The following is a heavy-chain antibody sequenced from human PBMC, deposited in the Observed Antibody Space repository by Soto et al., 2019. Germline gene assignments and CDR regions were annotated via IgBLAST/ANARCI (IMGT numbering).Heavy chain of an antibody. CDR2: MSYGGST. CDR1: GGSISSYY. Sequence: SETLSLTCAVYGGSISSYYWSWIRQPPGKGLEWIGYMSYGGSTSYNPSLKSRVTISVDKSKNQFSLRLTSVTAADTAVYYCARRAYPGFDYWGQGTLVTVSS. V-gene: IGHV4-59*12. J-gene: IGHJ4*02. CDR3: ARRAYPGFDY.